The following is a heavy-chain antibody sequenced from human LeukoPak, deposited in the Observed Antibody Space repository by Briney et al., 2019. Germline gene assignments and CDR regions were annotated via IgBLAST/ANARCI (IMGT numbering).Heavy chain of an antibody. J-gene: IGHJ4*02. V-gene: IGHV1-46*01. CDR2: INPSGGRT. CDR3: ARDHATIGRYDY. D-gene: IGHD3-9*01. CDR1: GYTFSNYY. Sequence: ASVKASCKASGYTFSNYYMHWVRQAPGQGLEWMGTINPSGGRTTYAQKFQGRVTMTRDTSTRTVYMELRNLRSEDTAVYYCARDHATIGRYDYWGQGTLVTVSS.